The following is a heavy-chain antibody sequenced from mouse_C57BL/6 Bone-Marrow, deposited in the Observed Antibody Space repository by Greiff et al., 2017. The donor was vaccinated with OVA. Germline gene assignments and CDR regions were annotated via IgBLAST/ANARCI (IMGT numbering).Heavy chain of an antibody. J-gene: IGHJ4*01. CDR3: ARKRGNYGYAMDY. CDR1: GFSFTSYA. D-gene: IGHD2-1*01. CDR2: IWTGGGT. Sequence: VKLVESGPGLVAPSQSLSITCTVSGFSFTSYAISWVRQPPGKGLEWLGVIWTGGGTNYNSALKSRLSISKDNSKSQVFLKMNSLQTDDTARYYCARKRGNYGYAMDYWGQGTSVAVSS. V-gene: IGHV2-9-1*01.